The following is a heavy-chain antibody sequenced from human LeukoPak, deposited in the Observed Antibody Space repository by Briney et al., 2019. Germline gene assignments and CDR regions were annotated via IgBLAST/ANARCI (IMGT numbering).Heavy chain of an antibody. V-gene: IGHV3-21*01. CDR2: ISSSSSYI. J-gene: IGHJ4*02. Sequence: PGGSLRLSCAASGFTFSSYSMNWVRQAPGKGLECISSISSSSSYIYYADSAKGRFTISRDNAKNSLYLQMNSLRAEDTAVYYCARDRPEGTSSPLWGQGTLATVSS. CDR1: GFTFSSYS. D-gene: IGHD2-2*01. CDR3: ARDRPEGTSSPL.